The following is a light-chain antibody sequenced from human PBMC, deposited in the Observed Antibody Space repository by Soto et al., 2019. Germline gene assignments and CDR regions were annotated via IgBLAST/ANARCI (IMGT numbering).Light chain of an antibody. V-gene: IGLV2-14*03. CDR1: SSDVGAYNY. CDR3: SSSTNSTTDV. Sequence: QSVLTQPVSVSGSPGQSITISCTGTSSDVGAYNYVSWYQQHPGKAPKLMIYDVNNRPSGVSNRFSGSKSGNTASLTISGLHAGDEADYYCSSSTNSTTDVFGAGTKVTIL. CDR2: DVN. J-gene: IGLJ1*01.